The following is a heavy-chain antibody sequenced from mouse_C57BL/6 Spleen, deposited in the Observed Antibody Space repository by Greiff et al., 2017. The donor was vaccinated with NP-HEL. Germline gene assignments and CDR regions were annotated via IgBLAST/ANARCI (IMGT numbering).Heavy chain of an antibody. CDR1: GFSLTSYG. CDR2: IWSGGST. Sequence: QVHVKQSGPGLVQPSQSLSITCTVSGFSLTSYGVHWVRQSPGKGLEWLGVIWSGGSTDYNAAFISRLSISKDNSKSQVFFKMNSLQADDTAIYYCARAGDSWYFDVWGTGTTVTVSS. D-gene: IGHD2-13*01. J-gene: IGHJ1*03. V-gene: IGHV2-2*01. CDR3: ARAGDSWYFDV.